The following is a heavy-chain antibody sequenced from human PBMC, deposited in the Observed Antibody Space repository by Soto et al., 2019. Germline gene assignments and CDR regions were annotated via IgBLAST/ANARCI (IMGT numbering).Heavy chain of an antibody. V-gene: IGHV6-1*01. J-gene: IGHJ5*02. CDR3: AKGDNLGPKTGYAFDP. CDR1: GDSVSSNTAS. D-gene: IGHD5-12*01. CDR2: TYFRSKWYN. Sequence: SQTLSLTCAISGDSVSSNTASWNWIRQSPSRGLEWLGRTYFRSKWYNGYAVSVKSRIITNPDTSNNQFSLQLNSVTPANTAVYFCAKGDNLGPKTGYAFDPWGQGIMVTVS.